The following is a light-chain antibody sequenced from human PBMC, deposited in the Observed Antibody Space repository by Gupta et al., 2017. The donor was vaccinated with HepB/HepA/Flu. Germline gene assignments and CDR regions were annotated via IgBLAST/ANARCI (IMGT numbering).Light chain of an antibody. J-gene: IGKJ4*01. CDR1: HDTGNY. CDR3: HQFSSVPLS. Sequence: DIQMTQSPSYLSASDGDRVTITCRASHDTGNYLAWYQQKRGQVPRVLISASYNLQSGVPARFSGSRSGTDYTLTISGLEPEDVAIYFCHQFSSVPLSFGGGTNLDIK. CDR2: ASY. V-gene: IGKV1-27*01.